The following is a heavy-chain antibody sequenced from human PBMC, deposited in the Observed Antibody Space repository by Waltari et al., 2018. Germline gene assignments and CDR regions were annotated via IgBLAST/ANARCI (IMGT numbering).Heavy chain of an antibody. CDR2: IIPSFGTA. Sequence: QVQLVQSGAEVKKPGSSVKVSCKASGGTFSSYAISWVRQAPGQGLEWMGRIIPSFGTANYAQKFQGRVTITADKSTSTAYMELSSLRSEDTAVYYCARHSYYYYGMDVWGQGTTVTVSS. J-gene: IGHJ6*02. CDR1: GGTFSSYA. V-gene: IGHV1-69*08. CDR3: ARHSYYYYGMDV.